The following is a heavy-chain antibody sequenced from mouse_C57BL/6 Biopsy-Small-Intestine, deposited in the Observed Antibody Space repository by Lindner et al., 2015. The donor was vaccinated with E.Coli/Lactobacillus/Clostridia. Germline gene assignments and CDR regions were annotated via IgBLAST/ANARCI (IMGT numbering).Heavy chain of an antibody. V-gene: IGHV1-81*01. J-gene: IGHJ4*01. CDR1: GYTFTSYA. Sequence: SVKVSCKASGYTFTSYAINWVRQATGQGLEWMGWMNPKSGTTGYTQKFRGRVTMTRGTSISTAYMELSSLRSEDTAVYYCARVYSSVAGTDFDYWGQGTLVTVSS. CDR2: MNPKSGTT. CDR3: ARVYSSVAGTDFDY. D-gene: IGHD1-1*01.